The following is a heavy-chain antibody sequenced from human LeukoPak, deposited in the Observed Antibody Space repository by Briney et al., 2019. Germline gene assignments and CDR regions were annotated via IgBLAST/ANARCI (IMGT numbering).Heavy chain of an antibody. J-gene: IGHJ6*03. V-gene: IGHV4-34*01. CDR1: GGSFSGYY. CDR2: INHSGST. Sequence: PSETLSLTCAVYGGSFSGYYWSWIRQPPGKGLEWIGEINHSGSTNYNPSLKSRVTISVDTSKNQFSLKLSSVTAADTAVYYCARLTYYDILTGYYYYYYYMDVWGKGTTVTISS. CDR3: ARLTYYDILTGYYYYYYYMDV. D-gene: IGHD3-9*01.